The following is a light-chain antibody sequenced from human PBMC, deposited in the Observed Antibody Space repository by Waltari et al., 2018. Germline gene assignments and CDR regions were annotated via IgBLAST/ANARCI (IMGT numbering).Light chain of an antibody. CDR3: SSYTSSSTVV. CDR1: SSDVGGYNY. Sequence: QSALTQPASVSGSPGQSITISCTGTSSDVGGYNYVSWYQQHPGKAPKLMIYEVSNRPSGVSKRFSGSKSGNTASLTISGLQAEDEPDYYCSSYTSSSTVVFGGGTKLTVL. V-gene: IGLV2-14*01. CDR2: EVS. J-gene: IGLJ2*01.